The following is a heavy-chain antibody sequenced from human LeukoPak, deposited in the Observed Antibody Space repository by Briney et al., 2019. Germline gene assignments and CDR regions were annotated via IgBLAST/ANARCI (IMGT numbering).Heavy chain of an antibody. CDR1: GGSISSYY. J-gene: IGHJ6*03. D-gene: IGHD3-3*01. V-gene: IGHV4-59*01. CDR2: IYYSGST. CDR3: ARAKGITIFGVVLHYYMDV. Sequence: SETLSLTCTVSGGSISSYYWSWIRQPPGKGLEWIGYIYYSGSTNYNPSLKSRVTISVDTSKNQFSLKLSSVTAADTAVYYCARAKGITIFGVVLHYYMDVWGKGTTVTVSS.